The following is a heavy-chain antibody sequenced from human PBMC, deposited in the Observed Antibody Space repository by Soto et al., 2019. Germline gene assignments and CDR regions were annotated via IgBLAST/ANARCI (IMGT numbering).Heavy chain of an antibody. Sequence: EVQLVESGGGLVQPGGSLRLSCVASGFTFSNHYMDWVRQAPGKGLEWVGRPRNKGSSYTTEYATSVKGRLTITRDDSKNSMYLQMNSLTIEDTGLYYCCRASSGEDVGLDLWGQGTLVTVSS. CDR1: GFTFSNHY. D-gene: IGHD3-22*01. CDR3: CRASSGEDVGLDL. CDR2: PRNKGSSYTT. J-gene: IGHJ5*02. V-gene: IGHV3-72*01.